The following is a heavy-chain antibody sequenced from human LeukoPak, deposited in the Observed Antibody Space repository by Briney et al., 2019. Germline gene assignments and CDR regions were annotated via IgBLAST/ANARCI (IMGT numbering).Heavy chain of an antibody. CDR2: INWNGGST. CDR3: ARGSYYYDSSGYPFDY. CDR1: GFTFDDYG. V-gene: IGHV3-20*04. D-gene: IGHD3-22*01. Sequence: GGSLRLSCAASGFTFDDYGMSWVRQAPGKGLGWVSGINWNGGSTGYADSVKGRFTISRDNAKNSLYLQMNSLRAEDTALYYCARGSYYYDSSGYPFDYWGQGTLVTVSS. J-gene: IGHJ4*02.